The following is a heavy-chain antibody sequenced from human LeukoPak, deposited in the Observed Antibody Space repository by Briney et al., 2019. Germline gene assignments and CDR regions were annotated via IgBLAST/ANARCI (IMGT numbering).Heavy chain of an antibody. CDR1: GYTFTGYY. CDR2: INPNSGGT. V-gene: IGHV1-2*02. CDR3: ARVFYDILTGYYQLDY. J-gene: IGHJ4*02. Sequence: GASVKVSCKASGYTFTGYYMHWVRQAPGQGLEWMGWINPNSGGTNYAQKFQGRVTMTRDTSISTAYMELSRLRSDDTAVYYCARVFYDILTGYYQLDYWGQGTLVTVSS. D-gene: IGHD3-9*01.